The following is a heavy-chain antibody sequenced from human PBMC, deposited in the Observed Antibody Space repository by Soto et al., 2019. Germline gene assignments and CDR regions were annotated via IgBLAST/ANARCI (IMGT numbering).Heavy chain of an antibody. V-gene: IGHV3-48*01. J-gene: IGHJ4*02. CDR2: ISSSSSTI. CDR1: GFPFSSYS. D-gene: IGHD1-20*01. CDR3: ARDTDNWNDTVPFDY. Sequence: GGSLRLSCAASGFPFSSYSMNWVRPAPGKGLEWVSYISSSSSTIYYADSVKGRFTISRDNAKNSLYLQMNSLRAEDTAVYYCARDTDNWNDTVPFDYWGQGTLVTVSS.